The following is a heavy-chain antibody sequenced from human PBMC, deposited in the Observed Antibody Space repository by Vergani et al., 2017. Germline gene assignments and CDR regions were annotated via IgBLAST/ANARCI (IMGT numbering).Heavy chain of an antibody. CDR1: GGSISSYY. Sequence: QVQLQESGPGLVKPSETLSLTCTVSGGSISSYYWSWIRQPPGKGLEWIGYIYYSGSTNYNPSLKSRVTISVDTSKNQFSLKLSPVTAADTAVYYCARVSRMTTVPYYFDSWGQGTLVTVS. V-gene: IGHV4-59*01. CDR3: ARVSRMTTVPYYFDS. D-gene: IGHD4-11*01. J-gene: IGHJ4*02. CDR2: IYYSGST.